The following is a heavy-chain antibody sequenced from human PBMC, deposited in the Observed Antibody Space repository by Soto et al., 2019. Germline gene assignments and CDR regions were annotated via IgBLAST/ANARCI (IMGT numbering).Heavy chain of an antibody. Sequence: SETLSLTGTFYGGSFIGYYCCLIRQPPGKVLEWIGEINHSGSTHYNPSLKSRVTVSLDTSKNPFSLKLSSVTAADPAVYYCARGGSSTSWYYCYYGMDVCGQGTTVTVSS. CDR3: ARGGSSTSWYYCYYGMDV. J-gene: IGHJ6*02. CDR2: INHSGST. CDR1: GGSFIGYY. D-gene: IGHD6-6*01. V-gene: IGHV4-34*01.